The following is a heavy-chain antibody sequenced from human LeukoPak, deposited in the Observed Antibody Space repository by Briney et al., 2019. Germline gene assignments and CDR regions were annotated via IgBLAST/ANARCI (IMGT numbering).Heavy chain of an antibody. D-gene: IGHD2-21*02. J-gene: IGHJ5*02. V-gene: IGHV1-18*01. CDR3: ARDEEVTANWFDP. CDR1: GYTFTSYG. CDR2: ISAYNGNT. Sequence: GASEKVSCKASGYTFTSYGISWGRQAPGQGLEWMRWISAYNGNTNYAQKLQGRVTMTTDTSTSTAYMELRSLRSDDTAVYYCARDEEVTANWFDPWGQGTLVTVSS.